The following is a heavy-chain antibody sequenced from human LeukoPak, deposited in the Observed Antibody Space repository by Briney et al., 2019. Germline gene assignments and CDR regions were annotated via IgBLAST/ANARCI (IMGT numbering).Heavy chain of an antibody. V-gene: IGHV3-74*01. CDR1: EFNFFSYG. Sequence: GGSLRLSCVASEFNFFSYGMQWVRQAPGKGLVWVSRIFTDGSTTSYADSVKGRFTISRDNAKNTLYLQMNSLRAEDTAVHYCARELPREVTLDYWGQGTLVTVSP. J-gene: IGHJ4*01. CDR3: ARELPREVTLDY. D-gene: IGHD2-21*02. CDR2: IFTDGSTT.